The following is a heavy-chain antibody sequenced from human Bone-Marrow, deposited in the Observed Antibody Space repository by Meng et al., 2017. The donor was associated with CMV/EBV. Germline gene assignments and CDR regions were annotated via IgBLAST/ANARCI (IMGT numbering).Heavy chain of an antibody. CDR1: GDSFSSNSAA. V-gene: IGHV6-1*01. J-gene: IGHJ6*02. CDR3: ARDLVEYSSSFYYYYYGMDV. D-gene: IGHD6-6*01. CDR2: TYYRSKWYN. Sequence: SETLSLTCAISGDSFSSNSAAWNWIRQSPSRGLEWLGRTYYRSKWYNDYAVSVKSRITINPDTSKNQFSLQLNSVTPEDTAVYYCARDLVEYSSSFYYYYYGMDVWGQGPTVPVSS.